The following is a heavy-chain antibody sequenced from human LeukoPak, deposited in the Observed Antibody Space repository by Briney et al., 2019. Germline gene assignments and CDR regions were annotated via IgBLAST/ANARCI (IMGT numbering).Heavy chain of an antibody. CDR1: GYTFTGHY. V-gene: IGHV1-2*02. CDR2: IDPNSGGT. J-gene: IGHJ4*02. CDR3: ARWRGYSSGWSGPFDD. D-gene: IGHD6-13*01. Sequence: ASVKVSCKASGYTFTGHYMHWVRQALGQGLEWMGWIDPNSGGTNYAQRFQGRVTMTRDTSINTGYMELSSLTSDDTAVYYCARWRGYSSGWSGPFDDWGQGTLVTVSS.